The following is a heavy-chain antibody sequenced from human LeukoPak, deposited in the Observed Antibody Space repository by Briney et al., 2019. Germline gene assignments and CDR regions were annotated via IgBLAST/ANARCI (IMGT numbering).Heavy chain of an antibody. V-gene: IGHV4-30-2*01. CDR1: GGSISSGGYY. D-gene: IGHD7-27*01. J-gene: IGHJ4*02. CDR2: IYHSGST. Sequence: SQTLSLTCTVSGGSISSGGYYWSWIRQPPGKGLEWIGYIYHSGSTYYNPSLKSRVTISVDRSKNQFSLKLSSVTAADTAVYYCARGHWGPDFDYWGQGTLVTVSS. CDR3: ARGHWGPDFDY.